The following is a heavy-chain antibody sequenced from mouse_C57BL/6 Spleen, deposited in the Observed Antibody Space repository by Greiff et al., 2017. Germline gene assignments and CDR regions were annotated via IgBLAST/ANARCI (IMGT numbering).Heavy chain of an antibody. D-gene: IGHD2-3*01. J-gene: IGHJ1*03. Sequence: QVQLQQPGAELVRPGSSVKLSCKASGYTFTSYWMAWVKQRPGQGLEWIGNIYPSDSEPHYNQKFKDKATLTVDKSSSTAYMQLSSLTSEDSAVYYCARRDGYSDWYCDVWGTGTTVTVSS. CDR2: IYPSDSEP. CDR3: ARRDGYSDWYCDV. V-gene: IGHV1-61*01. CDR1: GYTFTSYW.